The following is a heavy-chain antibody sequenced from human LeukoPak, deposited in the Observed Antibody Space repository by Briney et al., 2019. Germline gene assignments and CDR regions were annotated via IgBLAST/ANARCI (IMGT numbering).Heavy chain of an antibody. D-gene: IGHD6-19*01. V-gene: IGHV3-48*03. Sequence: GGSLRLSCAASGFTFSSYEMNWVRQAPGKGLEWVSYISSSGSTIYYADSVKGRFTISRDNSKNTLYLQMSSLRAEDTAVYYCAKVSGYTSGWYVDFDCWGQGSLVTVSS. CDR2: ISSSGSTI. CDR1: GFTFSSYE. J-gene: IGHJ4*02. CDR3: AKVSGYTSGWYVDFDC.